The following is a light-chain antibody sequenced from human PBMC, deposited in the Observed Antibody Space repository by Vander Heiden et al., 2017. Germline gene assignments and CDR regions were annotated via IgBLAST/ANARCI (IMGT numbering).Light chain of an antibody. CDR3: CSYAGSSTYVV. CDR2: DVR. V-gene: IGLV2-11*01. J-gene: IGLJ2*01. CDR1: SSYVGGYNY. Sequence: QSALTQPRSVSGPPGQSVTISCTGTSSYVGGYNYVSWYQQHPGKAPKLMIYDVRKRPAGVPDRFSGSKSGNTASLTISGLQAEDEADYYCCSYAGSSTYVVFGGGTKLTVL.